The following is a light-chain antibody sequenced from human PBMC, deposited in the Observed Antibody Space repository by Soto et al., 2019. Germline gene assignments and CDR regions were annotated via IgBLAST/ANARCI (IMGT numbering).Light chain of an antibody. CDR2: AAS. Sequence: PQSPAFLSAYVGDRVTXXCRPSQAVPNNMAWYQQKSGQAPSLLIYAASTRAAGVPARFSGSGSGTEFTLTISSLQSEDFAVYFCQQYAEWPKPFGQVTKVDVK. V-gene: IGKV3-15*01. CDR1: QAVPNN. J-gene: IGKJ1*01. CDR3: QQYAEWPKP.